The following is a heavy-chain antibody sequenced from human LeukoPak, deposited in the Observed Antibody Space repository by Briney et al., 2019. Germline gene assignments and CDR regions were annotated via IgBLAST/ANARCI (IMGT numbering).Heavy chain of an antibody. Sequence: GGSLRLSCAASGFTFSSYGMHWVRQAPGKGLEWVAFIRYDGSNKYYADSVKGRFSISRDNSKNTLYLQMNSLRAEDTAVYYCARPRYSYGNDAFDIWGQGTMVTVSS. J-gene: IGHJ3*02. V-gene: IGHV3-30*02. D-gene: IGHD5-18*01. CDR2: IRYDGSNK. CDR3: ARPRYSYGNDAFDI. CDR1: GFTFSSYG.